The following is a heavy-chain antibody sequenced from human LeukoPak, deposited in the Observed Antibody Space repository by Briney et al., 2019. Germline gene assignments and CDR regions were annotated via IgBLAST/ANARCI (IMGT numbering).Heavy chain of an antibody. J-gene: IGHJ6*03. CDR1: GFTFDDYA. V-gene: IGHV3-43D*04. Sequence: GGALRLSCAASGFTFDDYAMHWVRQAPGKGLEGVSLISWDGGSTYYADSVKGRFTISRDNSKNSLYLQMNSLRAEDTALYYCAKDMVSSSSGYYYYYMDVWGKGTTVTVSS. CDR3: AKDMVSSSSGYYYYYMDV. CDR2: ISWDGGST. D-gene: IGHD6-6*01.